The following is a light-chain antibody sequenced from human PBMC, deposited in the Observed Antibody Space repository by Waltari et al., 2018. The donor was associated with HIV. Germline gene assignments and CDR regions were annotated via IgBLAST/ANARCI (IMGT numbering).Light chain of an antibody. V-gene: IGKV3-20*01. J-gene: IGKJ2*01. Sequence: ENVLTQSPGTLSLSPGERATLSCRASRSVSSNYLTWYQQRPGQAPRLLIYAASTSAPAIPDRFSGSGSGTDFTLTISRLEPEDFAVYYCQQYGTSPYTFGQGTKVEI. CDR3: QQYGTSPYT. CDR1: RSVSSNY. CDR2: AAS.